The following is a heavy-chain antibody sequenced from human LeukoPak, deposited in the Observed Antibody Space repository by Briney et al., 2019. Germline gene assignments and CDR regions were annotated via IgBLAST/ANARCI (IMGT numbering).Heavy chain of an antibody. Sequence: GGSLRLSCAASGFTFSSYAMHWVRQAPGKGLEYVSAISSNGGSTYYANSVKGRFTISRDNSKNTLYLQMGSLRAEDMAVYYCARANYDSSGYYFDSWGQGTLVTASS. V-gene: IGHV3-64*01. CDR3: ARANYDSSGYYFDS. J-gene: IGHJ4*02. CDR1: GFTFSSYA. CDR2: ISSNGGST. D-gene: IGHD3-22*01.